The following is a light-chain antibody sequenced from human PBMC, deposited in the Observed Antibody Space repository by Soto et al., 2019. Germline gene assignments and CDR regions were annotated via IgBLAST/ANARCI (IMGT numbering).Light chain of an antibody. CDR1: SSDVGGYNY. CDR2: EVS. J-gene: IGLJ1*01. V-gene: IGLV2-8*01. Sequence: QSVLTQPPSAPGSPGQSVTISCTGTSSDVGGYNYVSWYQQHPGKAPKLMIYEVSKRPSGVPDRFSGSKSGNTASLTVSGLQADDEADYYCSSYGGSNTFGVFGTGTKLTVL. CDR3: SSYGGSNTFGV.